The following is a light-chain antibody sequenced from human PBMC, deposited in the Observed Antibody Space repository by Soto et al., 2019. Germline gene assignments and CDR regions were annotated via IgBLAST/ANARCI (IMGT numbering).Light chain of an antibody. CDR2: EGS. CDR3: CSYAGNSLYV. Sequence: QSVLTQPGSVSGSPGQSITISCTGTSSDVGSYNLVSWYQQHPGKAPKLMIYEGSKRPSGVSNRFSGSKSGNTASLTISGLQAEDEADYYCCSYAGNSLYVFGTGTKVTVL. CDR1: SSDVGSYNL. J-gene: IGLJ1*01. V-gene: IGLV2-23*01.